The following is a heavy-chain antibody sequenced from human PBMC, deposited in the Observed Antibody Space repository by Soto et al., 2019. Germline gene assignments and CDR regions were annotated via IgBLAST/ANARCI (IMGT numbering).Heavy chain of an antibody. Sequence: HGESLKISCKGSGYSFTSYWISWVRQMPGKGLEWMGRIDPSDSYTNYSPSFQGHVTISADKSISTAYLQWSSLKASDTAMYYCARSPLPSIYYDSSGYYYYYGMDAWGQGTTVTVSS. D-gene: IGHD3-22*01. CDR2: IDPSDSYT. CDR3: ARSPLPSIYYDSSGYYYYYGMDA. V-gene: IGHV5-10-1*01. CDR1: GYSFTSYW. J-gene: IGHJ6*02.